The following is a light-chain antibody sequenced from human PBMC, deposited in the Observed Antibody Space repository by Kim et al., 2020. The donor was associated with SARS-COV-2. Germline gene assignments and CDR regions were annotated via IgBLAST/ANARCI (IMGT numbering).Light chain of an antibody. Sequence: DFQMTQSPSILSASVGVRVSITCRASQSVHSWWAWYQQKPGKAPKLLIYKASSLESGVPSRFSGSGSGTEFTLTISSLQPDDFAPYNCEQYSIWWTVGQGTEVEIK. CDR3: EQYSIWWT. J-gene: IGKJ1*01. CDR1: QSVHSW. V-gene: IGKV1-5*03. CDR2: KAS.